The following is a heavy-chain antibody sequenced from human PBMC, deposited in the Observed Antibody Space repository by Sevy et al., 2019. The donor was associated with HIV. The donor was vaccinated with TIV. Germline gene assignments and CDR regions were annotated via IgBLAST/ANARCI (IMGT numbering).Heavy chain of an antibody. V-gene: IGHV4-59*08. CDR3: AGENAWGRGYS. CDR2: IYYKGHI. D-gene: IGHD1-26*01. Sequence: SESLSLTCTVSGGSITSLYWNWIRQPPGKGLEWIANIYYKGHINYNPSLKSRVTLALDASKNQFSLRLSSVTAADTAMYYCAGENAWGRGYSWGQGTLVTVSS. J-gene: IGHJ4*02. CDR1: GGSITSLY.